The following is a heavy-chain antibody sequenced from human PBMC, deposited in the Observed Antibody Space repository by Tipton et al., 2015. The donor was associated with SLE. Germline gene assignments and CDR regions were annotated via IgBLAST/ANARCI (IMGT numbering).Heavy chain of an antibody. CDR1: GFTFRDYY. V-gene: IGHV3-11*01. CDR3: ARGLEVGTTGYFDP. Sequence: SLRLSCAASGFTFRDYYMSWIRQAPGKGLEWVSYISRSGNSIYYADSVKGRFTISRDNAKNSLYLQMNSLRAEDTAVYYCARGLEVGTTGYFDPWGRGTLVTVSS. J-gene: IGHJ2*01. CDR2: ISRSGNSI. D-gene: IGHD1-26*01.